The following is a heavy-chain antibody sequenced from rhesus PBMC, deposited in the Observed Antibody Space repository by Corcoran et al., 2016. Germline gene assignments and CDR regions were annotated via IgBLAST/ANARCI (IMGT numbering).Heavy chain of an antibody. CDR3: ARDRGIAAAYNRFDV. J-gene: IGHJ5-1*01. D-gene: IGHD6-31*01. Sequence: QVQLQESGPGLVKPSATLSLTCAFSGYSISSGYGWGWLRQPPGKGLEWIGQIYGGSGSTYYNPSLKSRVTVSKDTSKNQFSLKLSSVTAADTAVYYCARDRGIAAAYNRFDVWGPGVLVTVSS. V-gene: IGHV4-127*01. CDR2: IYGGSGST. CDR1: GYSISSGYG.